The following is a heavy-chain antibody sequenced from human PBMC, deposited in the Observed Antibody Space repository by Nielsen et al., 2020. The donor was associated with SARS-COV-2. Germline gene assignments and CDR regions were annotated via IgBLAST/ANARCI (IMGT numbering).Heavy chain of an antibody. CDR1: GFTFSSYS. V-gene: IGHV3-48*02. CDR2: ISSGSSTI. J-gene: IGHJ6*02. D-gene: IGHD3-9*01. Sequence: GGSLRLSCAASGFTFSSYSMNWVRQAPGKGLEWVSYISSGSSTIYYADSVKGRFTISRDNAKNSLYLQMNSLRDEDTAVYYCARDRSDYDSLTGYSNYGMDVWGQGTTVTVSS. CDR3: ARDRSDYDSLTGYSNYGMDV.